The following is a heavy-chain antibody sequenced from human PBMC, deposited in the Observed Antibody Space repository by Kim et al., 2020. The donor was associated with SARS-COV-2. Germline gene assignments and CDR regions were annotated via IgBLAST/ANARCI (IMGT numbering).Heavy chain of an antibody. D-gene: IGHD7-27*01. J-gene: IGHJ4*02. CDR1: GFAVSSSY. CDR2: IYRADIT. Sequence: GGSLRLSCAASGFAVSSSYMTWVRQAPGKGLEWVSAIYRADITDYAVSVKGRFTISRDDSKNTLYLQMNSLKPEDAAVYYCATDDELGFWHWGQGTLVTV. V-gene: IGHV3-53*05. CDR3: ATDDELGFWH.